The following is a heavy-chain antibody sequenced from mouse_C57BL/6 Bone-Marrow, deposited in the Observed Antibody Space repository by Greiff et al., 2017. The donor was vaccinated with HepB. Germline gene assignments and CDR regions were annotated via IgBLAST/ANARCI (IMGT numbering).Heavy chain of an antibody. Sequence: VKLQQSGAELARPGASVKLSCKASGYTFTSYGISWVKQRTGQGLEWIGEIYPRSGNTYYNEKFKGKATLTADKSSSTAYMELRSLTSEDSAVYFCARDLRYAMDYWGQGTSVTVSS. D-gene: IGHD1-1*01. V-gene: IGHV1-81*01. CDR1: GYTFTSYG. CDR3: ARDLRYAMDY. CDR2: IYPRSGNT. J-gene: IGHJ4*01.